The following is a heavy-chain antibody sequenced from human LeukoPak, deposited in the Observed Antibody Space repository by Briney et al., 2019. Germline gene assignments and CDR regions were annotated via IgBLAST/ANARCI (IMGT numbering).Heavy chain of an antibody. Sequence: PGGSLRLSCAASGFTFSSYSMNWVRQAPGKGLEWVSSISSSSSYIYYADSVKGRFTISRDNAKNSLYLQMNSLRAEDTAVYYCARDGVSVGIAGPHDYWGQGTLVTVSS. CDR2: ISSSSSYI. V-gene: IGHV3-21*01. CDR3: ARDGVSVGIAGPHDY. D-gene: IGHD6-13*01. J-gene: IGHJ4*02. CDR1: GFTFSSYS.